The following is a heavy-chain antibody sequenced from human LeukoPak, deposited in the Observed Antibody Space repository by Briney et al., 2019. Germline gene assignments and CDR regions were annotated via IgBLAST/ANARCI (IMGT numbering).Heavy chain of an antibody. CDR1: GFTFDDYA. D-gene: IGHD6-13*01. CDR2: INWSGDRI. Sequence: PSGGSLRLSCAASGFTFDDYAMHWVRQAPGKGLEWVSGINWSGDRIGYADSVKGRFTISRDNAKKSLYLQMNSLRTEDTALYYCAKGGIHRGYYYYYMDVWGKGTTVTISS. CDR3: AKGGIHRGYYYYYMDV. V-gene: IGHV3-9*01. J-gene: IGHJ6*03.